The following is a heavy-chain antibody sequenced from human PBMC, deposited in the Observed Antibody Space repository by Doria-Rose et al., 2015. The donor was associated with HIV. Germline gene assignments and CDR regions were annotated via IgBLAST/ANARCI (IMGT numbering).Heavy chain of an antibody. CDR3: ARTANWNDGRVDS. CDR1: GGSIGSGSYY. Sequence: VQLQESGPGVVKPSQTLSLTCTVSGGSIGSGSYYWSWIRQPAGKGLEWIGRTYIRGSTDYNPSLQSRVTISVDTAKNQFSLEVSPVTAADTAVYYCARTANWNDGRVDSWGQGTAVIVSS. CDR2: TYIRGST. J-gene: IGHJ4*02. D-gene: IGHD1-20*01. V-gene: IGHV4-61*02.